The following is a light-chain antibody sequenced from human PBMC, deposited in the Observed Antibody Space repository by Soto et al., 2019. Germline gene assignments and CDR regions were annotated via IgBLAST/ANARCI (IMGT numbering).Light chain of an antibody. CDR3: HQYHSPPQT. CDR2: AAS. J-gene: IGKJ2*01. CDR1: QTMTRAY. V-gene: IGKV3-20*01. Sequence: EIVLMKSPGTLSLSPGEIATLSCRASQTMTRAYVAWYQQKPGQAPRLLIYAASYRSTGISDKFSGSGSGTDFCLTICSLEPEDSAVYYCHQYHSPPQTFGQGTKVEIK.